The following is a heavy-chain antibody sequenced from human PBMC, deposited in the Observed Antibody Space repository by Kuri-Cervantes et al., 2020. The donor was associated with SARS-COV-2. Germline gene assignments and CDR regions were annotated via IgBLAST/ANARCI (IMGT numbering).Heavy chain of an antibody. CDR1: GFTFSSYW. V-gene: IGHV3-74*01. Sequence: GRSLRLSCAASGFTFSSYWMHWVRQAPGKVLVWVSRINSDGSSTSYADSVKGRFTISRDNAKNTLYLQMNSLRAEDTAVYYCARSIIAVAGFGGRDYWGQGTLVTVSS. CDR3: ARSIIAVAGFGGRDY. CDR2: INSDGSST. J-gene: IGHJ4*02. D-gene: IGHD6-19*01.